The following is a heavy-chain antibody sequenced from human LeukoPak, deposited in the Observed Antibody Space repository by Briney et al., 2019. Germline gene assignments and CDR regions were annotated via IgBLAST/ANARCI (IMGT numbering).Heavy chain of an antibody. Sequence: SETLSLTCTVSGGSISSYYWSWIRQPPGKGLEWIGYIYYSGSTNYNPSLKSRVTISVDTTKNQFSQMLISMTAADTAVYYCARVVYSSSWYKSPQVIDPWGQGTLGTVSS. V-gene: IGHV4-59*01. D-gene: IGHD6-13*01. CDR1: GGSISSYY. J-gene: IGHJ5*02. CDR2: IYYSGST. CDR3: ARVVYSSSWYKSPQVIDP.